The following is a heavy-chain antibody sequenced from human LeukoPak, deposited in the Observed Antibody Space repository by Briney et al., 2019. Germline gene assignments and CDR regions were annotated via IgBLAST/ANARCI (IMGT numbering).Heavy chain of an antibody. J-gene: IGHJ4*02. V-gene: IGHV3-33*01. CDR3: ARGGGFGELFD. CDR2: IWFDGSNK. Sequence: SGGSLRLSCAASRFTFSSYGMHWVRQAPGKGLEWVAVIWFDGSNKYYADSVKGRFTISRGNSKNTLYLQVNSLRAEDTAVYYCARGGGFGELFDWGQGTLVTVSS. CDR1: RFTFSSYG. D-gene: IGHD3-10*01.